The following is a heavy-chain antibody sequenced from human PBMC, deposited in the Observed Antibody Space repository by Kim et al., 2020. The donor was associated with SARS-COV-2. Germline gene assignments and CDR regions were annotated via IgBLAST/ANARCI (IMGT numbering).Heavy chain of an antibody. J-gene: IGHJ5*01. V-gene: IGHV3-23*01. CDR2: ISESGDRT. Sequence: GGSLRLSCADSGFNFSDSHMTWVRQAPGKGLEWVSSISESGDRTWYADFVKGRFTISRDNSKNILYLQMNSLRPDDAALYYCAKVLVEGEAADWFYPGGQRMMITVSS. CDR3: AKVLVEGEAADWFYP. D-gene: IGHD2-8*02. CDR1: GFNFSDSH.